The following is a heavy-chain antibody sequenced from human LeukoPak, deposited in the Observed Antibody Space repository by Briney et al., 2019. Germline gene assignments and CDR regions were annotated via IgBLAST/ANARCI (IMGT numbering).Heavy chain of an antibody. CDR1: GGSISSGGYC. Sequence: PSETLSLTCTVSGGSISSGGYCWSWIRQHPGKGLEWFGYIYYSGSTNYNPSLKSRVTISVDTSKNQFSMKLSSVTAADTAVYYCARRSGYYLKSDNWFDPWGQGTLVTVSS. J-gene: IGHJ5*02. V-gene: IGHV4-61*08. CDR3: ARRSGYYLKSDNWFDP. D-gene: IGHD3-22*01. CDR2: IYYSGST.